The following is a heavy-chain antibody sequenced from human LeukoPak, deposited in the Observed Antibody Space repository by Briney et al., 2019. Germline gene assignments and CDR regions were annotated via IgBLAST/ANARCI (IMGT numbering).Heavy chain of an antibody. CDR1: GFTFSSYA. Sequence: PGGSLRLSCAASGFTFSSYAMSWVRQAPGKGLEWVSAISGSGGSTYYADSVKGRFTISRDNSKNTLYLQMNSLRAEDTAVYYCAREPVVPAANYYYYGMDVWGKGTTVTVSS. CDR3: AREPVVPAANYYYYGMDV. CDR2: ISGSGGST. J-gene: IGHJ6*04. V-gene: IGHV3-23*01. D-gene: IGHD2-2*01.